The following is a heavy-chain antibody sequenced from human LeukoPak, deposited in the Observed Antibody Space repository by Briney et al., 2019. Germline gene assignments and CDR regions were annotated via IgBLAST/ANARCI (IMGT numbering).Heavy chain of an antibody. J-gene: IGHJ3*02. V-gene: IGHV3-66*01. D-gene: IGHD2-15*01. CDR3: AREMYCSGGSCYGDAFDI. CDR1: GFTVSNKY. CDR2: IYSGGST. Sequence: GGSLRLSCAASGFTVSNKYMSWVRQAPGRGLEWVSVIYSGGSTYYANSVKGRFSISRDKSKNTLYLQMNSLRAEDTALYYCAREMYCSGGSCYGDAFDIWGQGTMVTVSS.